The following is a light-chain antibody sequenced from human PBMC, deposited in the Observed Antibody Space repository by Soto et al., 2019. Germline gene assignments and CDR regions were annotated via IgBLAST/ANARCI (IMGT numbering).Light chain of an antibody. CDR1: QSIDNY. CDR3: QQRTDWPWT. J-gene: IGKJ1*01. CDR2: DAS. V-gene: IGKV3-11*01. Sequence: EIVLTQSPGTLSLSPGDRATLSCRASQSIDNYLAWYQQRPGQAPRLLIYDASIRATGIPAGFSGRGSGTDFTLTISSLEPEDFAVYYCQQRTDWPWTFGQGTKVDIK.